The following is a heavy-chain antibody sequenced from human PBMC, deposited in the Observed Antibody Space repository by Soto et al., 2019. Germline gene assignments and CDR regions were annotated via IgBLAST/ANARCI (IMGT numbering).Heavy chain of an antibody. CDR3: ARILPDLVTEYYFDY. CDR2: IFSNDEK. Sequence: TETLTLTCTVSGFSLSNARMGVSWIRQPPGKALEWLAHIFSNDEKSYSTSLKSRLTISKDTFKSQVVLIMSNMDPVYISTYFCARILPDLVTEYYFDYWGQGTLVTVSS. D-gene: IGHD2-21*02. J-gene: IGHJ4*02. CDR1: GFSLSNARMG. V-gene: IGHV2-26*01.